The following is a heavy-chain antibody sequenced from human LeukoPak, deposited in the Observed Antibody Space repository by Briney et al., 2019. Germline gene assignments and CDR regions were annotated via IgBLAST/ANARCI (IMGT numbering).Heavy chain of an antibody. CDR3: AREGTGATTPFFDY. CDR1: GYTFTGYY. Sequence: ASVKVSCKASGYTFTGYYMHWVRQAPGQGLEWMGWINPNSGGTNYAQKFQGRVTMTRDTSISTAYMELSRLRSDDTAVYYCAREGTGATTPFFDYWGQGTLVTVSS. V-gene: IGHV1-2*02. J-gene: IGHJ4*02. D-gene: IGHD3/OR15-3a*01. CDR2: INPNSGGT.